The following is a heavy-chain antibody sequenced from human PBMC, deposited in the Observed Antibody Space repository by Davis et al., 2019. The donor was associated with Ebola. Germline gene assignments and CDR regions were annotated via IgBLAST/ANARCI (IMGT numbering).Heavy chain of an antibody. CDR3: ARDVAATCDY. D-gene: IGHD5-12*01. Sequence: GESLKISCTTSGFTFSSYEMNWVRQAPGKGLEWLSYISSTGNTIYYADSVKGRFTISRDNAKNSLYLQMNSLRAEDTAIYYCARDVAATCDYWGQGTLVTVSS. J-gene: IGHJ4*02. CDR1: GFTFSSYE. CDR2: ISSTGNTI. V-gene: IGHV3-48*03.